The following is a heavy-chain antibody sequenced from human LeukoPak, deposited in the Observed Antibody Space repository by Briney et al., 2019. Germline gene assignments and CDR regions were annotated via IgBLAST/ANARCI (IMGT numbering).Heavy chain of an antibody. V-gene: IGHV1-18*01. Sequence: GASVKVSCKASGYTFTSYGISWVRQAPGQGLEWMGWISAYNGNTNYAQKLQGRVTMTTDTSTSTAYMELRSLRSDDTAVYYCARDPYDYGDYYYYGMDVWGQGTTVTVSS. CDR2: ISAYNGNT. J-gene: IGHJ6*02. CDR3: ARDPYDYGDYYYYGMDV. D-gene: IGHD4-17*01. CDR1: GYTFTSYG.